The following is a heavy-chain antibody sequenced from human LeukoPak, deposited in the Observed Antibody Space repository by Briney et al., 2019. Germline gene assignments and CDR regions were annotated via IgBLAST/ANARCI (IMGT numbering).Heavy chain of an antibody. CDR3: ARDQMSGWLSSRADNFGI. J-gene: IGHJ3*02. CDR1: GYTFTDYF. D-gene: IGHD3-22*01. Sequence: GASVKVSCKASGYTFTDYFIHWVRQSPGQGLEWMGWFNPRSGGTNYAQKFQGRVTMTGDRSFTTIYMELTRLNSDDTAVYFCARDQMSGWLSSRADNFGIWGQGTMVTVSP. CDR2: FNPRSGGT. V-gene: IGHV1-2*02.